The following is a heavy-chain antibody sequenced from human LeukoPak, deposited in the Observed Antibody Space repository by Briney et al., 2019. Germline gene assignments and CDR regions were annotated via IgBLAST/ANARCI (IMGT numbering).Heavy chain of an antibody. CDR2: IYYSGST. CDR1: GFTVSSNY. D-gene: IGHD6-6*01. V-gene: IGHV4-39*07. J-gene: IGHJ4*02. CDR3: ARVAYSSSSGVARYYFDY. Sequence: PGGSLRLSCAASGFTVSSNYMSWVRQPPGKGLEWIGTIYYSGSTYYNPSLKSRVTISVDTSKNQFSLKLSSVTAADTAVYYCARVAYSSSSGVARYYFDYWGQGTLVTVSS.